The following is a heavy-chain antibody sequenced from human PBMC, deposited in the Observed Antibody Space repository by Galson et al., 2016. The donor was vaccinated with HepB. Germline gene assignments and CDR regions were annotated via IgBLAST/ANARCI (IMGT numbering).Heavy chain of an antibody. CDR3: AREVGFYHYIDY. Sequence: SVKVSCKASGYIITNYYMHWVRQAPGQGLEWMGLINPLDGTTAYAQKFQGRATLTRDTSTNTLYLPLDGLTSDDSAVYFCAREVGFYHYIDYWGQGTLVAVSS. CDR1: GYIITNYY. V-gene: IGHV1-46*01. CDR2: INPLDGTT. D-gene: IGHD3-16*01. J-gene: IGHJ4*02.